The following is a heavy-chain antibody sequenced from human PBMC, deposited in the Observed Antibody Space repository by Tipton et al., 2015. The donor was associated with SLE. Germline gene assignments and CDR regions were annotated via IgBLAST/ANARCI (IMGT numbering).Heavy chain of an antibody. Sequence: TLSLTCTVSGGSISSYYWSWIRQPPGKGLAWLGYIYYSGSTNYNPSLKSRVTISVDTSKNQFSLKLSSVTAADTAVYYCAAQHYSGYQGSFDYWGQGTLVTVSS. CDR3: AAQHYSGYQGSFDY. J-gene: IGHJ4*02. D-gene: IGHD3-22*01. CDR2: IYYSGST. CDR1: GGSISSYY. V-gene: IGHV4-59*01.